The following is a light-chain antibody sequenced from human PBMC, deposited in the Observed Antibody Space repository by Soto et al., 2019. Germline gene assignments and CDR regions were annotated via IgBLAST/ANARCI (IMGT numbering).Light chain of an antibody. V-gene: IGLV2-14*01. CDR2: EVT. J-gene: IGLJ2*01. CDR3: SSYTSSSTLVA. Sequence: QSVLTQPDSVSGSPGQSITISCTGTSSDVGGYNYVSWYQHHPGKAPKLMIYEVTKRPSGVSYRFSGSKSGSTASLTISGLQAEDEADYYCSSYTSSSTLVAFGGGTKVTVL. CDR1: SSDVGGYNY.